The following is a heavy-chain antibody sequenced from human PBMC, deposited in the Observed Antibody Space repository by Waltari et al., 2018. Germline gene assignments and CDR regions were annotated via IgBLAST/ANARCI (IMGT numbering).Heavy chain of an antibody. D-gene: IGHD2-2*01. Sequence: QVQLQQWGAGLLKPSETLSLTCAVYGGSFSGYYWSWIRQPPGKGLEWIGEINHSGSTNYNPSLKSRVTISVDTSKNQFSLKLSSVTAADTAVYYCAITSDCSSTICVDAFDIWGQGTMVTVSS. J-gene: IGHJ3*02. CDR2: INHSGST. V-gene: IGHV4-34*01. CDR3: AITSDCSSTICVDAFDI. CDR1: GGSFSGYY.